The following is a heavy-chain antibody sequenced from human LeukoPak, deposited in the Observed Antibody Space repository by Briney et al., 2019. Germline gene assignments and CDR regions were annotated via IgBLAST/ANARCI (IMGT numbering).Heavy chain of an antibody. CDR3: ARDEAHCGGDCYPFDY. V-gene: IGHV4-39*07. Sequence: SETLSLTCTVSGGSISSSSYYWGWIRQPPGKGLEWIGSIYYSGSTYYNPSLKSRVTISVDTSKNQFSRKLSSVTAADTAVYYCARDEAHCGGDCYPFDYWGQGTLVTVSS. D-gene: IGHD2-21*02. CDR1: GGSISSSSYY. J-gene: IGHJ4*02. CDR2: IYYSGST.